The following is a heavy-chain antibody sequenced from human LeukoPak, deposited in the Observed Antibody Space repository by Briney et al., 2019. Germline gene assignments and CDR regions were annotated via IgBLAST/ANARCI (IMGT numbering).Heavy chain of an antibody. V-gene: IGHV3-23*01. D-gene: IGHD1-26*01. J-gene: IGHJ2*01. Sequence: GGSLRLSCAASGFPFSTYVMTWVRQTPGKGLEWVSVISVGGGTTYYADSVKGRFTISRDSSRNTLFLHMNTLRAEDTAIYYCAKDRTVGASYWYFDLWGRGTLVTVSS. CDR2: ISVGGGTT. CDR3: AKDRTVGASYWYFDL. CDR1: GFPFSTYV.